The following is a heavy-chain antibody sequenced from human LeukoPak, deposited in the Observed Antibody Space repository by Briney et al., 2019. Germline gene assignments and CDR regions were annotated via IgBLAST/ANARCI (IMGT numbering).Heavy chain of an antibody. Sequence: GGSLRLSCAASGFTVSSNYMSWVRQAPGKGLEWVSVIYSGGSTYYADSVKGRFTISRDNSKNTLYLQMNSLRAEDTAVYYCARTAAGTIEYFQHWGQGTLVTVSS. CDR3: ARTAAGTIEYFQH. CDR1: GFTVSSNY. CDR2: IYSGGST. D-gene: IGHD6-13*01. J-gene: IGHJ1*01. V-gene: IGHV3-66*01.